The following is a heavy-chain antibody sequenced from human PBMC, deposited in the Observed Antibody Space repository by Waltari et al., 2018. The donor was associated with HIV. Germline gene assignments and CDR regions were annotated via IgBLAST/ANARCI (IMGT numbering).Heavy chain of an antibody. CDR3: ASANEVVAPTGHAFDI. CDR2: IYYSGST. J-gene: IGHJ3*02. V-gene: IGHV4-31*03. CDR1: GGSISSGGYY. D-gene: IGHD3-22*01. Sequence: QVQLQESGPGLVKPSQTLSLTCTVSGGSISSGGYYWSWIRQHPGKGLEWIGYIYYSGSTYYNPSLKSRVTISVDTSKNQFSLKLSSVTAADTAVYYCASANEVVAPTGHAFDIWGQGTMVTVSS.